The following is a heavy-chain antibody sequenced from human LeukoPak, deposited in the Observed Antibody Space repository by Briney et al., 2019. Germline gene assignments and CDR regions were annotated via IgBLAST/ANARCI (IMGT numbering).Heavy chain of an antibody. CDR1: GGSITFGSYY. J-gene: IGHJ4*02. CDR3: ARAGVIPASFDG. D-gene: IGHD3-16*02. V-gene: IGHV4-61*02. CDR2: IYTSGRT. Sequence: SETLSLTCTVSGGSITFGSYYWTWIRQPAGKGLEWIGRIYTSGRTFYNPSLKSRVTISMDTSMNQFSLRLNSVTAADTAVYYCARAGVIPASFDGGGQGALAT.